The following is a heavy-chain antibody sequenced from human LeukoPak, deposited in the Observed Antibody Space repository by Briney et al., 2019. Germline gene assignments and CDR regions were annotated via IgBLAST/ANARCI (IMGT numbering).Heavy chain of an antibody. CDR2: ISRTSSYI. CDR3: ARLCTTGTTWGVDYYYGMDV. D-gene: IGHD1-1*01. CDR1: GFTFSTYT. V-gene: IGHV3-21*01. J-gene: IGHJ6*02. Sequence: GGSLRLSCAASGFTFSTYTMNWVRQAPGKGLEWVSSISRTSSYIYYADSVKGRFTISRDNAKNSLYLQMNSLRAEDTAVYYCARLCTTGTTWGVDYYYGMDVWGQGTTVTVSS.